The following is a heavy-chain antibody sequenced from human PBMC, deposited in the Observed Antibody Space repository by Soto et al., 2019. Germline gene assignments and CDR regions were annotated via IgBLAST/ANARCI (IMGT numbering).Heavy chain of an antibody. CDR3: ASTHGYYDSSGYYYAFDI. Sequence: GESLKISCAASGFTFSDHYMDWVRQAPGKGLEWVGRTRNKANSYTTEYAASVKGRFTISRDDSKNSLYLQMNSLKTEDTVVYYCASTHGYYDSSGYYYAFDIWGQGTMVTVSS. CDR1: GFTFSDHY. D-gene: IGHD3-22*01. V-gene: IGHV3-72*01. J-gene: IGHJ3*02. CDR2: TRNKANSYTT.